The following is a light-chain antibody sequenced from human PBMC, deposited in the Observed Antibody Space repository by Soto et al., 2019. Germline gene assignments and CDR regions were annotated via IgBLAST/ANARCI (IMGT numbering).Light chain of an antibody. CDR1: QNVSTY. CDR2: DAS. CDR3: QQRTNWLT. V-gene: IGKV3-11*01. J-gene: IGKJ3*01. Sequence: EIVLTQSPATLSLSPGERVTLSCRASQNVSTYLAWYQQKPGQAPRLLIYDASDRATGIPARFSGSGSGTASTLTISSPEPEDSAVYYCQQRTNWLTFGPGTKVDIK.